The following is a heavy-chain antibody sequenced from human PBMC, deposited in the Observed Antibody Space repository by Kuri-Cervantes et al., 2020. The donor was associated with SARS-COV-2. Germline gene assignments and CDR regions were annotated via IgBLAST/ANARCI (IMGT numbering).Heavy chain of an antibody. CDR3: TTYESTGYYYDY. CDR2: ISGSGGST. J-gene: IGHJ4*02. V-gene: IGHV3-23*01. Sequence: GESLKISCAASGFTFSSYAMSWVRQAPGKGLEWVSAISGSGGSTYYADSVKGRFTISRDNSKNTLYLQMNSLRAEDMAVYYCTTYESTGYYYDYWGQGTLVTVSS. CDR1: GFTFSSYA. D-gene: IGHD3-22*01.